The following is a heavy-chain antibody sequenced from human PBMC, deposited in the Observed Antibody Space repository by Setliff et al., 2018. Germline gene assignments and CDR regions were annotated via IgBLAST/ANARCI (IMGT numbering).Heavy chain of an antibody. Sequence: SETLSLTCNVSGGSFSTSSDYWGWIRQPPGKGLEWIGSINYSGRNYYNPSLKSRVTIFADTSKNQFSLLLNSVSAADTALYYCARQKYWSGYYGEGYYYYMDVWGKGTTVTV. CDR2: INYSGRN. D-gene: IGHD3-3*01. J-gene: IGHJ6*03. V-gene: IGHV4-39*01. CDR1: GGSFSTSSDY. CDR3: ARQKYWSGYYGEGYYYYMDV.